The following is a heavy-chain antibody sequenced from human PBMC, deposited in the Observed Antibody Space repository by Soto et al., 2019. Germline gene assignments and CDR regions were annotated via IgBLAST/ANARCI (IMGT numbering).Heavy chain of an antibody. CDR3: AREGPPRSGYWYYGMDV. CDR2: IYYSGST. J-gene: IGHJ6*02. D-gene: IGHD3-22*01. Sequence: NPSETLSLTCTVSGGSISSGDYYWSWIRQPPGKGLEWIGYIYYSGSTYYNPSLKSRVTISVDTSKNQFSLKLSSVTAADTAVYYCAREGPPRSGYWYYGMDVWGQGTTVTVSS. CDR1: GGSISSGDYY. V-gene: IGHV4-30-4*01.